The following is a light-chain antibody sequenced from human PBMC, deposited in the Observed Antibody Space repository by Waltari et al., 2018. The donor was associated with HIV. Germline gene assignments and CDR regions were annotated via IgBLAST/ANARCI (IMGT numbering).Light chain of an antibody. J-gene: IGKJ4*01. CDR3: MQALESPLT. Sequence: DIVMTQYPVSLPVTPGEPASISCRSSESLLKSNGYMYLDWYLQKPGQSPQLLLFLGSNRAPGVPDRFSGSGSATEFTLKISKVEAEDVGVYYCMQALESPLTFGGGTRMDLK. CDR2: LGS. CDR1: ESLLKSNGYMY. V-gene: IGKV2-28*01.